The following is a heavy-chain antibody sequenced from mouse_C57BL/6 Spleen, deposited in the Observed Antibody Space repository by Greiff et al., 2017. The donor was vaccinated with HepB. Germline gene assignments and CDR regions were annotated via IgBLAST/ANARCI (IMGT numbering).Heavy chain of an antibody. CDR1: GFTFSDYG. Sequence: EVHLVESGGGLVKPGGSLKLSCAASGFTFSDYGMHWVRQAPEKGLEWVAYISSGSSTIYYADTVKGRFTISRDNAKNTLFLQMTSLRSEDTAMYYCAGETDYDYDGGYYYAMDYWGQGTSVTVSS. J-gene: IGHJ4*01. CDR3: AGETDYDYDGGYYYAMDY. D-gene: IGHD2-4*01. V-gene: IGHV5-17*01. CDR2: ISSGSSTI.